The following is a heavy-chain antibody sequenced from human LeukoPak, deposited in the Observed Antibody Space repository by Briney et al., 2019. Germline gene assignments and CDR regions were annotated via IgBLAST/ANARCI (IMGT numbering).Heavy chain of an antibody. J-gene: IGHJ6*02. Sequence: ASVKVSCKTSGYTFTSDGISWVRQAPGQGLEWMGWISVYNGNTKYVQKLQGRVTLTTDTSTSTAYMELRSLRSDDTAVYYCARDYYFAMDVWGQGTTVTVSS. CDR1: GYTFTSDG. V-gene: IGHV1-18*01. CDR2: ISVYNGNT. CDR3: ARDYYFAMDV.